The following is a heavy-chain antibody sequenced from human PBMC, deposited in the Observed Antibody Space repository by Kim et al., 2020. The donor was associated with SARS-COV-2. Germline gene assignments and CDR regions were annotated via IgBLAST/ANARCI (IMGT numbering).Heavy chain of an antibody. V-gene: IGHV4-31*03. J-gene: IGHJ6*02. D-gene: IGHD6-13*01. CDR1: GGSISSGGYY. CDR2: IYYSGST. Sequence: SETLSLTCTVSGGSISSGGYYWSWIRQHPGKGLEWIGYIYYSGSTYYNPSLKSRVTISVDTSKNQFSLKLSSVTAADTAVYYCARGAEISSSWYGGLYYYVLVVWGQGTTVTVSS. CDR3: ARGAEISSSWYGGLYYYVLVV.